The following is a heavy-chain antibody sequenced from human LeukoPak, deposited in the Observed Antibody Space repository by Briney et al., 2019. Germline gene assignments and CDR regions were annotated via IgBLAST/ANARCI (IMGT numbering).Heavy chain of an antibody. Sequence: ASETVSRKASGYTFTSYAMHWVRQAPGQRLEWMGWINAGNGNTKYSQKSQGRLTITRDTSASTAYMELSSRRSEDTAVYYCGRTGDYGLPHFDYWGQRTLVTVSS. CDR2: INAGNGNT. J-gene: IGHJ4*02. CDR1: GYTFTSYA. CDR3: GRTGDYGLPHFDY. V-gene: IGHV1-3*01. D-gene: IGHD4-17*01.